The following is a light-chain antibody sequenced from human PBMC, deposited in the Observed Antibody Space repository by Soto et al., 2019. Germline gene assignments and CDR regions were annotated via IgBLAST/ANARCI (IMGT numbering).Light chain of an antibody. J-gene: IGKJ1*01. Sequence: DIQMTQSPSTLSASVGDRVTITCRASASISSWLAWYQQQPGKAPKLLIHKSSILENGVPSRFSGGGSGTEFTLTISSLQPDDFATYYCQHYNSYSEAFGQGTKVDIK. CDR2: KSS. CDR3: QHYNSYSEA. V-gene: IGKV1-5*03. CDR1: ASISSW.